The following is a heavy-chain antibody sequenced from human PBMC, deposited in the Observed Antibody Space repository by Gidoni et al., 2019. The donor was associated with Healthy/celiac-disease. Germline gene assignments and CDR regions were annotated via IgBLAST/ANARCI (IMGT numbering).Heavy chain of an antibody. D-gene: IGHD1-7*01. CDR2: ST. J-gene: IGHJ5*02. CDR3: ARLITGTGGVDP. V-gene: IGHV4-39*01. Sequence: STYYNPSLKSRVTISVDTSKNQFSLKLSSVTAADTAVYYCARLITGTGGVDPWGQGTLVTVSS.